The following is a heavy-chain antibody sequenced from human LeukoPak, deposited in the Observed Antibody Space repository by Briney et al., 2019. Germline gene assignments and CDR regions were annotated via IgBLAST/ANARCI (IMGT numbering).Heavy chain of an antibody. J-gene: IGHJ4*02. D-gene: IGHD2-15*01. CDR1: GFTFSNYA. Sequence: GGSLRLSCAASGFTFSNYAMHWVRQAPGKGLEWVAFTRYDGTNQYCADSVKGRFTITRDNSKNTLYLQMNSLRAEDTAVYYCAKDYCSGGSCFGSDYWGQGTLVTVSS. CDR2: TRYDGTNQ. CDR3: AKDYCSGGSCFGSDY. V-gene: IGHV3-30*02.